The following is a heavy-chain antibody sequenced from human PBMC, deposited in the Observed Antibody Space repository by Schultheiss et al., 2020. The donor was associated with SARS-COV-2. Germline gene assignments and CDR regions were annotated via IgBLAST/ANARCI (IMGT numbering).Heavy chain of an antibody. CDR1: GYTFTGYY. CDR3: AREVSVDTESRFDP. Sequence: ASVKVSCKASGYTFTGYYMHWVRQAPGQGLEWMGRINPNSGGTNYAQKFQGRVTMTRDTSISTAYMELSRLRSDDTAVYYCAREVSVDTESRFDPWGHGALVTVSS. J-gene: IGHJ5*02. CDR2: INPNSGGT. V-gene: IGHV1-2*06. D-gene: IGHD5-18*01.